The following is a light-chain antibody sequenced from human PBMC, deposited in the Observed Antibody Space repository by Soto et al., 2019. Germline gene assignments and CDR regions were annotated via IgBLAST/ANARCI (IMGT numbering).Light chain of an antibody. CDR2: EGS. CDR3: CSYAGSSTYV. Sequence: QSALTQPASVSGSPGQSITISCTGTSSDVGSYNLVSWYQQHPGKAPKLMIYEGSKRPSGVSNRFSGSKSGNTASLTISGLQAEDEADYYCCSYAGSSTYVFGTGTRSTS. V-gene: IGLV2-23*01. CDR1: SSDVGSYNL. J-gene: IGLJ1*01.